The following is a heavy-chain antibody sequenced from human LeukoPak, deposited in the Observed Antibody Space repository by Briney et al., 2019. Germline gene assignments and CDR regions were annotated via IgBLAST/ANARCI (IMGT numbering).Heavy chain of an antibody. D-gene: IGHD5-12*01. V-gene: IGHV3-33*01. CDR2: IWYDGSNK. J-gene: IGHJ6*04. Sequence: GRSLRLSCAASGFTFSSYGMHWVRQAPGKGLEWVAVIWYDGSNKYYADSVKGRFTISRDNSKNTLYLQMNSLRAEDTAVYYCARDLKVATITPKMYYYYGMDVWGKGTTVTVSS. CDR3: ARDLKVATITPKMYYYYGMDV. CDR1: GFTFSSYG.